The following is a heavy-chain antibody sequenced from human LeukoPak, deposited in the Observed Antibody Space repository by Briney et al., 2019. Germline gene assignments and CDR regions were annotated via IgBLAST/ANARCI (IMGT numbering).Heavy chain of an antibody. CDR3: AKYDGVATNLYFDY. D-gene: IGHD5-12*01. CDR1: GFTFSSYA. V-gene: IGHV3-23*01. J-gene: IGHJ4*02. CDR2: ISGSGGYT. Sequence: GGSLRLSCTASGFTFSSYAMSWVRQAPGKGLEWVSAISGSGGYTYYADSVKGRFTISRDNSKNTLYLQMNSLRAEDTAVYYCAKYDGVATNLYFDYWGQGTLVTVSS.